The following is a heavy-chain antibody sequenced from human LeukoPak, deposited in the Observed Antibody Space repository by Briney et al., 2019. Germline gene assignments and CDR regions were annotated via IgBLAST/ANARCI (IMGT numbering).Heavy chain of an antibody. CDR3: AKYDGVATNLYFDY. D-gene: IGHD5-12*01. CDR1: GFTFSSYA. V-gene: IGHV3-23*01. J-gene: IGHJ4*02. CDR2: ISGSGGYT. Sequence: GGSLRLSCTASGFTFSSYAMSWVRQAPGKGLEWVSAISGSGGYTYYADSVKGRFTISRDNSKNTLYLQMNSLRAEDTAVYYCAKYDGVATNLYFDYWGQGTLVTVSS.